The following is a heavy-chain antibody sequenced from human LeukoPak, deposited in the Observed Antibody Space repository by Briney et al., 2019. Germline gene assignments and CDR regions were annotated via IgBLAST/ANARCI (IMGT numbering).Heavy chain of an antibody. CDR3: ARGRRQSSRQLGYDY. Sequence: PSETLSLTCAVYGGSFSGYYWSWIRQPPGKGLEWIGEINHSGSTNYNPSLKSRVTISVDTSKNQLSLKLSSVTAADTAVYYCARGRRQSSRQLGYDYWGQGTLVTVSS. CDR1: GGSFSGYY. V-gene: IGHV4-34*01. J-gene: IGHJ4*02. D-gene: IGHD6-13*01. CDR2: INHSGST.